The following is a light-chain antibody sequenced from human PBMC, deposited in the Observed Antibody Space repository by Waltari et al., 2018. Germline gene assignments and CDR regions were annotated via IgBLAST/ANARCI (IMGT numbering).Light chain of an antibody. CDR2: DAS. CDR1: QSVSSH. Sequence: EIVMTQSPATLSVSPGDRATLSCRASQSVSSHVAWYQHNTGQAPRLLIYDASTRGTGVPARFSGSGSGTDFTLTISSLQSGDFAVYYCQQYNTWPPYTFGQGTKLESK. V-gene: IGKV3-15*01. CDR3: QQYNTWPPYT. J-gene: IGKJ2*01.